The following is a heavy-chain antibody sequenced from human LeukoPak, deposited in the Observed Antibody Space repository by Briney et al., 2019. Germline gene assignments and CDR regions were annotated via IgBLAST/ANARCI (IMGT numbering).Heavy chain of an antibody. V-gene: IGHV3-74*01. D-gene: IGHD3-22*01. CDR3: ARGLGQYYDTSDNWFDT. CDR1: GFTFSNYW. Sequence: GGSLRLSCAASGFTFSNYWMHWVRHAPGKGLVWVSRINSDGINTSYADSVKGRFTISRDNAKTTLNLQMNSLRAEDTAVYYCARGLGQYYDTSDNWFDTWGQGTLVTVSS. J-gene: IGHJ5*02. CDR2: INSDGINT.